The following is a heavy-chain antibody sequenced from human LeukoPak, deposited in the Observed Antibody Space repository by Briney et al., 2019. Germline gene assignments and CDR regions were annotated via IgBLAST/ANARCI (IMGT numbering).Heavy chain of an antibody. D-gene: IGHD2-2*01. V-gene: IGHV1-8*01. CDR1: GYTFTSYD. Sequence: GASVKVSCKASGYTFTSYDINWVRQATGQGLEWMGWMNPNSGNTGYAQKFQGRVTMTTDTSTSTAYMELRSLRSDDTAVYYCARDLVGPLDAFDIWGQGTMVTVSS. CDR2: MNPNSGNT. CDR3: ARDLVGPLDAFDI. J-gene: IGHJ3*02.